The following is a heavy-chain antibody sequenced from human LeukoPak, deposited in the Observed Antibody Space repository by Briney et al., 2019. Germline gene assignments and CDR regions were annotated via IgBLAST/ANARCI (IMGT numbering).Heavy chain of an antibody. CDR1: GFTFSDYY. J-gene: IGHJ4*02. V-gene: IGHV3-74*01. Sequence: GGSLRLSCAASGFTFSDYYMSWIRQAPGKGLVWVSRISSDGSDTTYADSVKGRFTISRDNAKKTLYLQMNGLRVDDTAVYYCTRAPYHGDYVSWAWGQGTLVIVSS. CDR3: TRAPYHGDYVSWA. D-gene: IGHD4-17*01. CDR2: ISSDGSDT.